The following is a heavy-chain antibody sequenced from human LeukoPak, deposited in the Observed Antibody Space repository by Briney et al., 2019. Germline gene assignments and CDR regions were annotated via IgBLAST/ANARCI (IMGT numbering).Heavy chain of an antibody. D-gene: IGHD2-15*01. CDR2: ISYDGSNK. Sequence: GGSLRLSCAASGFTFSSYGMHWVRQAPGNGLEWVAVISYDGSNKYYADSVKGRFTISRDNSKNTLYLQMNSLRAEDTAVYYCAKDRLRYCSGGSCYYFDYWGQGTLVTVSS. V-gene: IGHV3-30*18. CDR3: AKDRLRYCSGGSCYYFDY. CDR1: GFTFSSYG. J-gene: IGHJ4*02.